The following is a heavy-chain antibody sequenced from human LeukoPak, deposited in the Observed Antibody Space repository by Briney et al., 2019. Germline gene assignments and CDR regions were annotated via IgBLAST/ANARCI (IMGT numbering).Heavy chain of an antibody. CDR3: ARSRIAVAGTQDYYYYYGMDV. V-gene: IGHV6-1*01. D-gene: IGHD6-19*01. J-gene: IGHJ6*02. Sequence: SQTLSLTCVISGDSVSSNSAAWNWIRQSPSRGLEWLGRTYYRSKWYNDYAVSVKSRITINPDTSKNQFSLQLNSVTPEDTAVYYCARSRIAVAGTQDYYYYYGMDVWGQGTTVTVSS. CDR1: GDSVSSNSAA. CDR2: TYYRSKWYN.